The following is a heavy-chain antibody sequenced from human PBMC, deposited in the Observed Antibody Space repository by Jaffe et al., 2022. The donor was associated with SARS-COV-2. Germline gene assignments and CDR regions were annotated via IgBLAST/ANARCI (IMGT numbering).Heavy chain of an antibody. CDR3: ARSLTLRKAYYFDY. J-gene: IGHJ4*02. D-gene: IGHD5-12*01. CDR2: INPTGGST. V-gene: IGHV1-46*01. CDR1: GYTFISYY. Sequence: QVQLVQSGAEVKKPGASVKVSCKASGYTFISYYVHWVRQAPGQGLEWMGIINPTGGSTSYAQDFQGRVTMTRDTSTSTVYMDLSGLRSDDTAVYYCARSLTLRKAYYFDYWGQGTLVTVSS.